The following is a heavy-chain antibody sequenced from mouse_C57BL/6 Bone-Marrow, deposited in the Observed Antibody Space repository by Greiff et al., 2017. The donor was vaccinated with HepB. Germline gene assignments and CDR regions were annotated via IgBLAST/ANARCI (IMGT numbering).Heavy chain of an antibody. CDR3: TIVATDY. D-gene: IGHD1-1*01. CDR2: ISSGGDYI. J-gene: IGHJ2*01. CDR1: GFTFSSYA. Sequence: EVKLEESGAGLVKPGGSLKLSCAASGFTFSSYAMSWVRQTPEKRLEWVAYISSGGDYIYYADTVKGRFTISRDNARNTLYLQMSSLKSEDTAMYYCTIVATDYWGQGTTLTVSS. V-gene: IGHV5-9-1*02.